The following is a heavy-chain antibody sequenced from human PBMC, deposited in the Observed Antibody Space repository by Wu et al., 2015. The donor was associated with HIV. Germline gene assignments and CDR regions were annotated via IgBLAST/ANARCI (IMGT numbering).Heavy chain of an antibody. CDR2: LNPNTGGA. V-gene: IGHV1-2*02. D-gene: IGHD2-21*01. CDR3: ASGIQAGGANY. CDR1: GYSFTAYY. J-gene: IGHJ4*02. Sequence: QVRLVQSGAEVKKPGASVRVSCKTSGYSFTAYYMHWVRQAPGQGLEWVGRLNPNTGGADSAQKFQGRVTMTRDTSINTAYLDLSRLRLDDTAVYFCASGIQAGGANYWGQGNPWSPSP.